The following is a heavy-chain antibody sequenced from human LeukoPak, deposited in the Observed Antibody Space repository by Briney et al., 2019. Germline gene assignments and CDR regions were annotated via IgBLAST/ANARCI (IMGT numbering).Heavy chain of an antibody. V-gene: IGHV3-74*01. CDR3: ARDLYGGKGDY. D-gene: IGHD4-23*01. Sequence: GGSLRLSCAASVFTFSSYWMHWVPQAPEKGLVCVSRINSDGSTTNYAASVKGRFTISRDNAKNTLYLQMNSLRAEDTAVCYCARDLYGGKGDYWGQGTLVTVSS. J-gene: IGHJ4*02. CDR2: INSDGSTT. CDR1: VFTFSSYW.